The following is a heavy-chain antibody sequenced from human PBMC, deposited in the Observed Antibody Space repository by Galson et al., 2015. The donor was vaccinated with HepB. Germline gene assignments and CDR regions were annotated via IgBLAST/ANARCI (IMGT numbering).Heavy chain of an antibody. V-gene: IGHV3-7*03. J-gene: IGHJ4*02. Sequence: SLRLSCAASGFTFSSYWMSWVRQAPGKGLEWVGHIKQDGSATSYVDSVKGRSTISRDNAKNTLYLQMNSLRAEDTAVYYCAKGWGDIVVVVAATRGLIAVYSPFDYWGQGTLVTVSS. CDR3: AKGWGDIVVVVAATRGLIAVYSPFDY. CDR1: GFTFSSYW. D-gene: IGHD2-15*01. CDR2: IKQDGSAT.